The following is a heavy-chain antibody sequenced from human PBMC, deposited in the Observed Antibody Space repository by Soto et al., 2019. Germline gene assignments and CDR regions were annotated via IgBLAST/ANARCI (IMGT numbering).Heavy chain of an antibody. CDR3: ARGRPYYYDSSGHYGMDV. V-gene: IGHV1-2*04. J-gene: IGHJ6*02. CDR1: GYRYTGYY. D-gene: IGHD3-22*01. CDR2: INPNSGGT. Sequence: AASVEVCCKASGYRYTGYYMQWVRQAPGQGLEWMGWINPNSGGTNYAQKFQGWVTMTRDTSISTAYMELSRLRSDDTAVYYCARGRPYYYDSSGHYGMDVWGQGTTVTVSS.